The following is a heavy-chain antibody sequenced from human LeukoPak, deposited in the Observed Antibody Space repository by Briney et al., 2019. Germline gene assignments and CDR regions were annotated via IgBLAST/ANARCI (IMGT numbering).Heavy chain of an antibody. Sequence: PSETLSLTCTVSGGSISSGGYYWSWIRQPPGKGLEWIGYIYHSGSTYYNPSLKSRVTISVDRSKNQFSLKLSSVTAADTAVYYCARYGDYIFDYWGQGTLVTVSS. D-gene: IGHD4-17*01. J-gene: IGHJ4*02. CDR2: IYHSGST. CDR1: GGSISSGGYY. CDR3: ARYGDYIFDY. V-gene: IGHV4-30-2*01.